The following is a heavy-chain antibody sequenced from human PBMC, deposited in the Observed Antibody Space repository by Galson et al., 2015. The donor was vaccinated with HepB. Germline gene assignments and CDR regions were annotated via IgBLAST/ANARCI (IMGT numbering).Heavy chain of an antibody. Sequence: SLRLSCAASGFTFSDHYMDWVRQAPGKGLEWVGRTRNKANSYTTEYAASVKGRFTISRNDSKNSLYLQMNSLETEDTAVYYCARNNRDYRSAPDYWGQGTLVTVSS. V-gene: IGHV3-72*01. CDR1: GFTFSDHY. J-gene: IGHJ4*02. D-gene: IGHD4-11*01. CDR3: ARNNRDYRSAPDY. CDR2: TRNKANSYTT.